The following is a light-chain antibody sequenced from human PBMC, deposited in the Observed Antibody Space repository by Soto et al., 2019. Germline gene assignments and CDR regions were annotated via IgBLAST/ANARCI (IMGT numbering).Light chain of an antibody. CDR3: QQRSNLPLT. Sequence: ETVLTQSPATLSLSPGERATLSCRASQSVSSYLAWYQQKPGQAPRLLISDASNRATGIPARFSGSGSGTDVTLTISSLEPEDVAVYYCQQRSNLPLTFGGGTKVEIK. CDR2: DAS. J-gene: IGKJ4*01. V-gene: IGKV3-11*01. CDR1: QSVSSY.